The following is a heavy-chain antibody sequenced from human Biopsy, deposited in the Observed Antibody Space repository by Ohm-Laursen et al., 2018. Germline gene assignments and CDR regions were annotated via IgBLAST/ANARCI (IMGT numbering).Heavy chain of an antibody. V-gene: IGHV1-69*10. CDR3: ATPFQYYDSWGGYPPFDH. D-gene: IGHD3-3*01. Sequence: SVKVSCKASGGTFSNYAISWMRQAPGEGLEWMGGIIAVSGLANYAPKFQGRVSITADKSTTTAYMELSNLKSEDTAVYYCATPFQYYDSWGGYPPFDHWGQGTLVTVSS. CDR1: GGTFSNYA. CDR2: IIAVSGLA. J-gene: IGHJ4*02.